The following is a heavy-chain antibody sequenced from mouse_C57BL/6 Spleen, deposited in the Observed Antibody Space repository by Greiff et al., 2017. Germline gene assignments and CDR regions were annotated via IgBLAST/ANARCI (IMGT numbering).Heavy chain of an antibody. CDR1: GFTFSSYG. J-gene: IGHJ1*03. D-gene: IGHD1-1*02. CDR2: ISSGGSYT. V-gene: IGHV5-6*02. CDR3: ARRGGYWYFDV. Sequence: DVKLVESGGDLVKPGGSLKLSCAASGFTFSSYGMSWVRQTPDKRLEWVATISSGGSYTYYPDSVKGRFTISRDNAKNTLYLQMSSLKSEDTAMYYCARRGGYWYFDVWGTGNTVTVSS.